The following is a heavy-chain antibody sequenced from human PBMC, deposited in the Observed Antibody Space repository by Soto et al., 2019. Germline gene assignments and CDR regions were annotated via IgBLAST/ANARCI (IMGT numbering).Heavy chain of an antibody. CDR3: ASEYSSPGFLFDY. Sequence: SETLSLTCTVSGGSISSYYWSWIRQPPGKGLECIGYIYYSGSTYYNPSLKSRVTISVDTSKNQFSLKLSSVTAADTAVYYCASEYSSPGFLFDYWGQGTLVTVSS. V-gene: IGHV4-59*01. CDR2: IYYSGST. D-gene: IGHD6-13*01. CDR1: GGSISSYY. J-gene: IGHJ4*02.